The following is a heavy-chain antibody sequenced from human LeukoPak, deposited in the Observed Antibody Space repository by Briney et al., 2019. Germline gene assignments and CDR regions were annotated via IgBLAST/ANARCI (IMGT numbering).Heavy chain of an antibody. V-gene: IGHV3-7*01. CDR3: ARDPGSTGGRGFDY. CDR2: IKQEGSEN. J-gene: IGHJ4*02. D-gene: IGHD1-7*01. CDR1: GFTFSSYW. Sequence: GGSLRLSCAASGFTFSSYWMRWVRQAPGKGLEWVANIKQEGSENYFVDSVKGRFTISRDNANNSLYLQMNSLRAEDTAVYYCARDPGSTGGRGFDYWGQGTLVTVSS.